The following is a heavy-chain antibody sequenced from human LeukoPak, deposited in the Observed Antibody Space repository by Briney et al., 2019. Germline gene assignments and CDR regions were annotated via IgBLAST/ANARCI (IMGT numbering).Heavy chain of an antibody. CDR3: ARDDYHST. CDR1: GFTFRNFW. CDR2: IKDDGSDK. V-gene: IGHV3-7*01. J-gene: IGHJ3*01. D-gene: IGHD4-11*01. Sequence: GGSLRLSCGASGFTFRNFWMNWVRQAPGKGLEWVANIKDDGSDKYYVDSVKGRFTISKDNAKNSLFLQMNSLRAEDTAVYYCARDDYHSTWGQGTMVTVSS.